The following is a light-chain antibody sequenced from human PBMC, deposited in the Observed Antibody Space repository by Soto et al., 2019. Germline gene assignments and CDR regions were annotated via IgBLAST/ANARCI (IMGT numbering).Light chain of an antibody. Sequence: EIVMTQSPVTLSVSPGERVTLSCRASQSVSSNLAWYQQKPGQAPSLLIYGASNRATGIPDRFSGSGSGTDFTLTISRLEPEDFAVYYCQQYGSSGTFGQGTKGDSK. V-gene: IGKV3-20*01. CDR3: QQYGSSGT. CDR1: QSVSSN. J-gene: IGKJ1*01. CDR2: GAS.